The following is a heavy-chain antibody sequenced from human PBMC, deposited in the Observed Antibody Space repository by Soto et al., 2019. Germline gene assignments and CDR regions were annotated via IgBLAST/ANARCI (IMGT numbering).Heavy chain of an antibody. CDR3: ARIYYASSGYLYYFDY. Sequence: ASVRVSCKASGYTFTSYDINWVRQATGQGLEWMAWMNPNSGSTGYAQKFQGRVTMTRNTSISTAYMELSSLRSEDSAVYYCARIYYASSGYLYYFDYSGQGTMVTVSS. V-gene: IGHV1-8*01. J-gene: IGHJ4*02. D-gene: IGHD3-22*01. CDR1: GYTFTSYD. CDR2: MNPNSGST.